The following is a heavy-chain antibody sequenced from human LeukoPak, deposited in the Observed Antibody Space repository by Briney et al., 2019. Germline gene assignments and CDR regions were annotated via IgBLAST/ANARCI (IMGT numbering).Heavy chain of an antibody. J-gene: IGHJ4*02. D-gene: IGHD4-17*01. CDR1: GFTFSSYA. CDR2: ISYDGSNK. V-gene: IGHV3-30*04. Sequence: GRSLRHSCAASGFTFSSYAMHWVRQAPGKGLEWVAVISYDGSNKYYADSVKGRFTISRDNSKNTLYLQMNSLRAEDTAVYYCARGDYGDRGYVDYWGQGTLVSVSS. CDR3: ARGDYGDRGYVDY.